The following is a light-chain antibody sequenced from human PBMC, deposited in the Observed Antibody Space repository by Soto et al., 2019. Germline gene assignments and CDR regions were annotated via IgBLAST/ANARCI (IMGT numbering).Light chain of an antibody. CDR3: QQYKNWPAIT. Sequence: TQSPATLSVSPGERATLSCRASRSVSSNLAWYQQKPGQAPRLLIYGPSTRATGIPARFSGSGSGTEFTLTISSLQSEDFAIYYCQQYKNWPAITFGQGTRLEIK. V-gene: IGKV3D-15*01. CDR2: GPS. J-gene: IGKJ5*01. CDR1: RSVSSN.